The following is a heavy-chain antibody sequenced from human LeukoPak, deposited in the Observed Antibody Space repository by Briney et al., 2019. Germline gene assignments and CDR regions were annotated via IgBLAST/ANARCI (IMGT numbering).Heavy chain of an antibody. CDR3: ARIGYRSSSFDY. D-gene: IGHD6-6*01. J-gene: IGHJ4*02. Sequence: GGSLRLSCAASGFTFSSYSMNWVRQAPGRGLEWVSSITRSSGYIYYADSVKGRFTISRDNAKNSLYLQMNSLRAEDTAVYYCARIGYRSSSFDYWGQGTLVTVSS. V-gene: IGHV3-21*01. CDR2: ITRSSGYI. CDR1: GFTFSSYS.